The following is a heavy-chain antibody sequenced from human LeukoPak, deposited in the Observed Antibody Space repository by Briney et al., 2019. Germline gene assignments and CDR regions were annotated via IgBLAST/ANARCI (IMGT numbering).Heavy chain of an antibody. D-gene: IGHD2-2*01. CDR3: AKAHIVVVPAAAGD. CDR1: GFTFSSYA. CDR2: ISGSGGST. V-gene: IGHV3-23*01. J-gene: IGHJ4*02. Sequence: SGGSLRLSCAASGFTFSSYAMSWVRQAPGKGLEWVSAISGSGGSTYYADSVKGRFTISRDNSKNTLYLQMNSLRAEDTAVYYCAKAHIVVVPAAAGDWGQGTLVTVSS.